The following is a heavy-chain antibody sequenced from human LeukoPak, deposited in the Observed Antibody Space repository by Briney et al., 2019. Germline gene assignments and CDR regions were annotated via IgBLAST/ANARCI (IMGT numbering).Heavy chain of an antibody. J-gene: IGHJ6*03. CDR3: ARGGGAAADYSYYYMDV. V-gene: IGHV1-18*01. CDR1: GYTFTSYG. D-gene: IGHD6-13*01. Sequence: ASVKVSCKASGYTFTSYGITWVRQAPGHGIEWMGWISAYNGNTNYAQKLQSRVTMTTDTSTSTAYMELRSLRSDDTAVYYCARGGGAAADYSYYYMDVWGKGTTVTVSS. CDR2: ISAYNGNT.